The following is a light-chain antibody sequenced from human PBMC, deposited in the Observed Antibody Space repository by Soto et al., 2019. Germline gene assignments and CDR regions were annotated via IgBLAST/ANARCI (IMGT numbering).Light chain of an antibody. Sequence: EIVMTQSPATLSVSPGERATLSCRASQSVSNNLAWYQQKPGQAPRLLIYGASTRATGIPARFSGSGSGTEFTLTISSLQSEDFAVYYCQQYNNWPPLTFGGGTKEEIK. CDR2: GAS. CDR1: QSVSNN. CDR3: QQYNNWPPLT. J-gene: IGKJ4*01. V-gene: IGKV3D-15*01.